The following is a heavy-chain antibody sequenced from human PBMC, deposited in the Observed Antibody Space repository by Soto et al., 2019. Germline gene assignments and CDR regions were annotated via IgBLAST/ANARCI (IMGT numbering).Heavy chain of an antibody. CDR1: GYSFSSYW. V-gene: IGHV5-51*01. CDR3: ARPAYSSGWTSDY. CDR2: IFPGDSDP. D-gene: IGHD6-19*01. J-gene: IGHJ4*02. Sequence: PXESLKISCKGSGYSFSSYWIGWVRQMPGKGLEWMGLIFPGDSDPRYSPSFQGQVTISADKSISTAYLQWSSLKASDTAMYYCARPAYSSGWTSDYWGQGTLVTVSS.